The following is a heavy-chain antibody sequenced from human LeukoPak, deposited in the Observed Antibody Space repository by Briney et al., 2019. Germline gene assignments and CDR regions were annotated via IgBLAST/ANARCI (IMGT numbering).Heavy chain of an antibody. D-gene: IGHD1-26*01. V-gene: IGHV3-74*01. J-gene: IGHJ4*02. Sequence: GGSQRLSCAPSGFTLFSYEMQGVRRARGGGGVCGSRINTEGDRKSKADSVKGGFTISRDNAQNTLYLQVNNLRAEDTAVYYCARELPREGTLDSWGQGTLVTVSS. CDR3: ARELPREGTLDS. CDR2: INTEGDRK. CDR1: GFTLFSYE.